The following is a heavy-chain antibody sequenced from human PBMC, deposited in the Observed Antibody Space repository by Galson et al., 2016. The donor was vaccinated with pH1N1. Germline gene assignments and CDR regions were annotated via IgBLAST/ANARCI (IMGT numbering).Heavy chain of an antibody. D-gene: IGHD2-15*01. J-gene: IGHJ6*03. CDR3: VKDDCSGGSCYSRVDYYYYYMDV. Sequence: SLRLSCAASGFTFSSYAMHWVRQAPGKRLEYVSAISSNGGSTYYADSVKGRFTISRDNSKNTLYLQMSSLRGEDTAVYYCVKDDCSGGSCYSRVDYYYYYMDVWGKGTTVTVSS. CDR1: GFTFSSYA. CDR2: ISSNGGST. V-gene: IGHV3-64D*09.